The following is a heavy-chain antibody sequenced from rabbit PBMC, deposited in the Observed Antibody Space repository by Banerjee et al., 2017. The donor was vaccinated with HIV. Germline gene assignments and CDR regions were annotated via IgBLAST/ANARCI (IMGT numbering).Heavy chain of an antibody. D-gene: IGHD4-1*01. CDR3: ARDLAGVIGWNFNL. J-gene: IGHJ4*01. Sequence: QEQLVESGGGLVQPEGSLTLTCKASGLDFSSYRICWVRQAPGEGLEWIACINTSSGNTVYASWAKGRFTISKTSTTVDLKMTSLTAADTATYFCARDLAGVIGWNFNLWGPGTLVTVS. CDR1: GLDFSSYR. V-gene: IGHV1S45*01. CDR2: INTSSGNT.